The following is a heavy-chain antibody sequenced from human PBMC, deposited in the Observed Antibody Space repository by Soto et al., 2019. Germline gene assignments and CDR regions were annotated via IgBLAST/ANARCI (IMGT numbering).Heavy chain of an antibody. D-gene: IGHD5-12*01. V-gene: IGHV3-23*01. CDR1: RLTFSRYA. J-gene: IGHJ4*02. CDR2: ISGRGDST. Sequence: EVQLLESGGGLVQPGGSLRLSCAASRLTFSRYAMSWVRQAPGKGLEWVSGISGRGDSTYYADSVKGRFTISRDNSNNTLLLQMNNLRAEDTAVYYCAKAFCREEDGYNSFDYWGQGTLVPCSS. CDR3: AKAFCREEDGYNSFDY.